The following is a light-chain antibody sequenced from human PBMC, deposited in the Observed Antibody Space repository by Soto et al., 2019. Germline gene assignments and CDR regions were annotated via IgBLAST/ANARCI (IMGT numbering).Light chain of an antibody. Sequence: QSALTHPASVSGSPGQSITISCTGTSRDIGSYNIVSWYQHHPGKVPKLIIYEVTKRPSGVSDRFSGSKSGNTASLTISGLQAEDEADYYCCSYAGGVLFGGGTKLTVL. V-gene: IGLV2-23*02. CDR2: EVT. CDR1: SRDIGSYNI. CDR3: CSYAGGVL. J-gene: IGLJ2*01.